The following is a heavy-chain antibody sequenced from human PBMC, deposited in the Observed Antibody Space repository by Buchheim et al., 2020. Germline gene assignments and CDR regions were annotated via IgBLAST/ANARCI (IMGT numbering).Heavy chain of an antibody. V-gene: IGHV2-5*01. J-gene: IGHJ4*02. D-gene: IGHD3-22*01. Sequence: QITLKESGPTLVKPTQTLTLTCTFSGFSLSTSGVGVGWIRQPPGKALEWLALTFWYDDKRYSPSLKSGLTITKDTSRNQVGLTMTNMDPVDTATYYCAHSTYYYDSSGYRSPLYFDYWGQGTL. CDR1: GFSLSTSGVG. CDR2: TFWYDDK. CDR3: AHSTYYYDSSGYRSPLYFDY.